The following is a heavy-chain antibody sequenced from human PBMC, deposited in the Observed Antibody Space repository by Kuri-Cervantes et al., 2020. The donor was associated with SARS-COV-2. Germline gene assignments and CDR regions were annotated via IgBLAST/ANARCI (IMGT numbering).Heavy chain of an antibody. CDR3: ARGHDRRVYFSTPAPYYFDF. Sequence: GGSLRLSCAASGFTVSSNYMSWVRQAPGEGLEWVSVIYSGGSTSYADSVKGRFTISRDNSRNTLYLQMNSLRAEDTAVYYCARGHDRRVYFSTPAPYYFDFWGQGILVTVSS. D-gene: IGHD3-22*01. CDR1: GFTVSSNY. V-gene: IGHV3-53*01. CDR2: IYSGGST. J-gene: IGHJ4*02.